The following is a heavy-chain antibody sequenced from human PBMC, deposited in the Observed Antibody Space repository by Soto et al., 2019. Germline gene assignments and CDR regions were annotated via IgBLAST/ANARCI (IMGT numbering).Heavy chain of an antibody. Sequence: ASVKVSCKASGGTFSSYAISWVRQAPGQGLEWMGGIIPIFGTANYAQKFQGRVTITADKSTSTAYMELSSLRSEDTAVYYCARLGKDYYGSGSYYQYYYGMDVWGQGTTVTVSS. CDR2: IIPIFGTA. CDR3: ARLGKDYYGSGSYYQYYYGMDV. CDR1: GGTFSSYA. J-gene: IGHJ6*02. V-gene: IGHV1-69*06. D-gene: IGHD3-10*01.